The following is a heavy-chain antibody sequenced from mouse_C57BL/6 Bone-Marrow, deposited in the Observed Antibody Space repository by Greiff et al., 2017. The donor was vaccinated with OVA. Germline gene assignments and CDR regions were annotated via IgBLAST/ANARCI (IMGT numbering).Heavy chain of an antibody. J-gene: IGHJ4*01. CDR1: GYSITSGYY. Sequence: ESGPGLVKPSQSLSLTCSVTGYSITSGYYWNWIRQFPGNKLEWMGYISYDGSNNYNPSLKNRISITRDTSTNQFFLKLNSVTTEDTATVYCARGGDYCKAAMDYWGQGTLVTVSA. CDR2: ISYDGSN. CDR3: ARGGDYCKAAMDY. D-gene: IGHD2-1*01. V-gene: IGHV3-6*01.